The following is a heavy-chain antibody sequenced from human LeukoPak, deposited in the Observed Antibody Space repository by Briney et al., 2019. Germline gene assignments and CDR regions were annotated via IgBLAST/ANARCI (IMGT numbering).Heavy chain of an antibody. J-gene: IGHJ4*02. CDR2: IWYDGSNK. Sequence: GGSLRLSCAASGFTFSSYGMHWVRQAPGKGLEWVAVIWYDGSNKYYADSVKGRFTISRDNSKNTLYLQMNSLRAEDTAVYYCAREGRCGGDCYYGYWGQGPLVTVSS. CDR1: GFTFSSYG. CDR3: AREGRCGGDCYYGY. V-gene: IGHV3-33*01. D-gene: IGHD2-21*02.